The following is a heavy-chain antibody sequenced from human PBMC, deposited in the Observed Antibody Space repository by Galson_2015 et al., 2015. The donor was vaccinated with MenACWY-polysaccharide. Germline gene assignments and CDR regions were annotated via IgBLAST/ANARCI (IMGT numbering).Heavy chain of an antibody. D-gene: IGHD6-6*01. CDR3: ARDGFPSSSAAFDY. Sequence: SLSLSCAASGFTFSSTSMSWVRQAPGDRLEWGSYISSSSPFTSYADALKGCFTVSRVKTKRSLYLQMNSLRADDTGVYFFARDGFPSSSAAFDYWGHGSLVTVSS. V-gene: IGHV3-21*01. J-gene: IGHJ4*01. CDR2: ISSSSPFT. CDR1: GFTFSSTS.